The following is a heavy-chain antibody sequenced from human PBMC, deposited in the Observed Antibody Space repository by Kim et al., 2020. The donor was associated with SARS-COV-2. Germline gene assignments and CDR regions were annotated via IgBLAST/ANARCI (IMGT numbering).Heavy chain of an antibody. V-gene: IGHV3-9*01. J-gene: IGHJ4*02. CDR3: VKARGSPEYLFDY. Sequence: GYAHSVKDRFTVSKDDAKTSLYLQMNSLRPEDTALYYCVKARGSPEYLFDYWGQGTLIIVSS. D-gene: IGHD2-2*01.